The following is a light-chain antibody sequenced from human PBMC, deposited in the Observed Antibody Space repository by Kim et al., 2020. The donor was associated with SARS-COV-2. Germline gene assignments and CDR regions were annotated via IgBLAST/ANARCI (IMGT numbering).Light chain of an antibody. CDR2: GKN. V-gene: IGLV3-19*01. J-gene: IGLJ7*01. CDR3: NSRDSSGNHAV. CDR1: SLRSYY. Sequence: AMRQKVRTTCQGDSLRSYYASWYQQKPGQAPVLVIYGKNNRPSGIPDRFSGSSSGNTASLTITGAQAEDEADYYCNSRDSSGNHAVFGGGTQLTVL.